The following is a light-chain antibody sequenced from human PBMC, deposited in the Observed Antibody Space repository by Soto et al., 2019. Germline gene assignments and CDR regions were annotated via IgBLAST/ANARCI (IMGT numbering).Light chain of an antibody. V-gene: IGKV3-20*01. CDR3: HQYGSSFRT. J-gene: IGKJ1*01. CDR2: AAS. Sequence: EIVLTQSPGTLSLSPGERATLSCRVSQTVIGNFLAWYQHRPGQAPRLLIYAASNRATGIPDRFSGSGSGTDFTLTISRLEPEDSAVYYCHQYGSSFRTFGQGTKVDIK. CDR1: QTVIGNF.